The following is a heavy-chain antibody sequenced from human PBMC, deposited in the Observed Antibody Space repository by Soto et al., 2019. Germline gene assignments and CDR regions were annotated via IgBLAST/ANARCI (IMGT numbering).Heavy chain of an antibody. CDR3: ARVPPGDXSSWYWKTDYYYYGMDV. Sequence: SVKVSCKASGGTFSSYAISWARQAPGQGLEWMGGIIPIFGTANYAQKFQGRVTITADESTSTAYMELSSLRSEDTAVYYCARVPPGDXSSWYWKTDYYYYGMDVWGQGTTVTVSS. D-gene: IGHD6-13*01. CDR1: GGTFSSYA. CDR2: IIPIFGTA. V-gene: IGHV1-69*13. J-gene: IGHJ6*02.